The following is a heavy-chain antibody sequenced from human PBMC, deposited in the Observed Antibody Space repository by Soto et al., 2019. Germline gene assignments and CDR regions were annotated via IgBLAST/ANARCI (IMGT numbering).Heavy chain of an antibody. J-gene: IGHJ6*02. CDR2: IYYSGST. CDR3: ARGGTYYDFWNYGMDV. Sequence: SETLSLTCTVSGGSVSSGSYYWSWIRQPPGKGLECVGYIYYSGSTNYNPSLKSRVTISVDTSKNQFSLKLSSVTAADTAVYYCARGGTYYDFWNYGMDVWGQGTTVTVSS. V-gene: IGHV4-61*01. CDR1: GGSVSSGSYY. D-gene: IGHD3-3*01.